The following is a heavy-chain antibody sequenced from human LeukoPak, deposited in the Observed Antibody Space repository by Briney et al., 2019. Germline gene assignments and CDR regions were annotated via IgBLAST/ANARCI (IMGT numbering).Heavy chain of an antibody. CDR3: AKNLGGEFDY. CDR2: ISYDGSNK. CDR1: GFTFSSYG. D-gene: IGHD3-16*01. J-gene: IGHJ4*02. V-gene: IGHV3-30*18. Sequence: GRSLRLSCAASGFTFSSYGMHWVRQAPGKGLEWVAVISYDGSNKYYADSVKGRFTISRDNSKNTLYLQMNSLRAEDTAVYYCAKNLGGEFDYWGQGTLVTVSS.